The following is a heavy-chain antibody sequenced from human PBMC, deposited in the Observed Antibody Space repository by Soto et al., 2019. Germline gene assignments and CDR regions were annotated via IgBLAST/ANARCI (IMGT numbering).Heavy chain of an antibody. CDR3: ARGFSEAGYFDY. Sequence: PGGSLRLSCAASGFTFSRYSMNWVRQAPGKGLEWVSSITSSSSYIYYADSMKGRFTISRDNAKNSLYLQMNSLRAADTAVHYCARGFSEAGYFDYWGQGTMVTVSS. CDR2: ITSSSSYI. CDR1: GFTFSRYS. J-gene: IGHJ4*02. V-gene: IGHV3-21*01.